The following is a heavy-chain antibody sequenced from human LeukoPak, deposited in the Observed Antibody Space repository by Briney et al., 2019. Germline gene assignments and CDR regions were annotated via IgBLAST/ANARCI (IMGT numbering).Heavy chain of an antibody. Sequence: GGSLRLSCAASGFTFSSYGMSWVRQAPGKGLEWVSAISGSGGSTYYADSVKGRFTISRDNSKNTLCLQMNSLRAEDTAVYYCAKNTRWLVYYFDYWGQGTLVTVSS. D-gene: IGHD6-19*01. CDR1: GFTFSSYG. CDR2: ISGSGGST. V-gene: IGHV3-23*01. CDR3: AKNTRWLVYYFDY. J-gene: IGHJ4*02.